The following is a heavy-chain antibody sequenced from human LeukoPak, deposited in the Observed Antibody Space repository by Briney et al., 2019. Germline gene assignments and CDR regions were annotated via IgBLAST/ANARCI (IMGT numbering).Heavy chain of an antibody. V-gene: IGHV4-59*06. CDR2: IYYSGST. D-gene: IGHD6-13*01. CDR1: GGSISSYY. Sequence: PSETLSLTCTVSGGSISSYYWSWIRQPPGKGLEWIGYIYYSGSTYYNPSLKSRVTISVDTSKNQFSLKLSSVTAADTAVYYCARSAEPSGIAAAGTTPAFDYWGQGTLVTVSS. J-gene: IGHJ4*02. CDR3: ARSAEPSGIAAAGTTPAFDY.